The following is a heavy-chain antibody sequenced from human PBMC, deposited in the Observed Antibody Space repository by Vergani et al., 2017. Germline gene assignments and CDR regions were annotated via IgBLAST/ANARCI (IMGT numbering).Heavy chain of an antibody. D-gene: IGHD3-22*01. CDR3: ARDLFYYDSSGYYSGFFDY. CDR2: ISSSSSSI. CDR1: GFTFSSYS. J-gene: IGHJ4*02. V-gene: IGHV3-48*01. Sequence: EVQLVESGGGLVQPGGSLRLSCAASGFTFSSYSMNCVRQAPGKGLEWVSYISSSSSSIYYADSVKGRFTISRDNAKNSLYLQMNSLRAEDTAVYYCARDLFYYDSSGYYSGFFDYWGQGTLVTVSS.